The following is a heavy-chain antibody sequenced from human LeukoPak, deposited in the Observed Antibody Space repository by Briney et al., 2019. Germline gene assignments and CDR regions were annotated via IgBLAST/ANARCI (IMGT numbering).Heavy chain of an antibody. CDR3: ARPMAGGTYSLILAH. Sequence: PSETLSLTCSVSGGSTGSDYWSWIRQPPGKGLEWIAYVYYSGVTSYNPSLKSRVAISIDTSKNQFSLNLTSVTAADTAVYYCARPMAGGTYSLILAHWGQGTLVTVSP. CDR2: VYYSGVT. CDR1: GGSTGSDY. J-gene: IGHJ4*02. V-gene: IGHV4-59*08. D-gene: IGHD1-26*01.